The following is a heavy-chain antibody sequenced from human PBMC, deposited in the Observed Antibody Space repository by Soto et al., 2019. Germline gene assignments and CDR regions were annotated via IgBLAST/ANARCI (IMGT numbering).Heavy chain of an antibody. CDR3: AKEFTDYDFWSGYYTGLFVDY. J-gene: IGHJ4*02. V-gene: IGHV3-23*01. CDR1: GFTFSSYA. Sequence: GGSLRLSCAASGFTFSSYAMSLVRQAPGKGLEWVSSISGSGGSTYYADSVKGRFTISRDNSKNTLYLQMNSLRAEDTAVYYCAKEFTDYDFWSGYYTGLFVDYWGEGTLVTVSS. CDR2: ISGSGGST. D-gene: IGHD3-3*01.